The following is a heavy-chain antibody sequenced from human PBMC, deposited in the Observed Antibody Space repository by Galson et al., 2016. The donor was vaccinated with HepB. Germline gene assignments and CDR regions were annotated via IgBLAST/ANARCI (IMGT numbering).Heavy chain of an antibody. V-gene: IGHV3-30*18. CDR2: ISYDGSDK. J-gene: IGHJ4*02. D-gene: IGHD3-3*01. CDR1: GFFTFSSYG. Sequence: SLRLSCAVSGFFTFSSYGMHWVRQAPGKGLEWVALISYDGSDKYYADSVKGRSTISRDNSKKTLYLQMNSLRAEDTAFYYCAKDRAWDIFGFWYFDSWGQGTLVTVSS. CDR3: AKDRAWDIFGFWYFDS.